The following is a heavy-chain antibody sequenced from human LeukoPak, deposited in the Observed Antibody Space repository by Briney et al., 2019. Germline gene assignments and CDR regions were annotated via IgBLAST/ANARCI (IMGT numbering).Heavy chain of an antibody. Sequence: GGSLRLSCAASGFTFDDYGMSWVRQAPGKGLEWVSGINWNGGSTGYADSVKGRFTISRDNAKNSLYLQMNSLRAEDTALYYCAKAGSSWYELGYWGQGTLVTVSS. J-gene: IGHJ4*02. CDR3: AKAGSSWYELGY. CDR1: GFTFDDYG. V-gene: IGHV3-20*04. CDR2: INWNGGST. D-gene: IGHD6-13*01.